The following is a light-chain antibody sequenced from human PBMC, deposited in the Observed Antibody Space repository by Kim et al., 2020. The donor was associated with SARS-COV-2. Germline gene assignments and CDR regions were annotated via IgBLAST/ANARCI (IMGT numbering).Light chain of an antibody. V-gene: IGKV1-5*03. CDR1: QSISHW. Sequence: DIQMTQSPSTLSASVGDRVTISCRASQSISHWLAWYKQTSGKAPKVIIYGTSDLESGVQSRFSGSGSGTQFTLTITSLQPDDFAIYYCQHDDEYPWTFGQETKVDIK. CDR3: QHDDEYPWT. J-gene: IGKJ1*01. CDR2: GTS.